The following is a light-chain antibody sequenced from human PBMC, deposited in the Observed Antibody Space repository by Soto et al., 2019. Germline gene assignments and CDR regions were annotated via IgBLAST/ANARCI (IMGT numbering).Light chain of an antibody. CDR2: GAS. CDR3: QQYNNWPLT. V-gene: IGKV3-15*01. Sequence: EIVMTQSPATLSVSPWERATLSCRASQSVSSNLAWYQQKPGQAPRLLIYGASTRATGIPGRFSGSGSGTEFTRTIRSLQTEDIAVYCCQQYNNWPLTFVGGTKVEIK. J-gene: IGKJ4*01. CDR1: QSVSSN.